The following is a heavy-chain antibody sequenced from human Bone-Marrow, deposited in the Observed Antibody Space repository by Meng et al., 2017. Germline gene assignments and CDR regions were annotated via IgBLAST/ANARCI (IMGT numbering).Heavy chain of an antibody. D-gene: IGHD3-10*01. CDR1: GYTFTGYY. Sequence: ASVKVSCKASGYTFTGYYMHWVRQAPGQGLEWMGWINPNSGGTNYAQKFQGRVTMTRDTSISTAYMELSRLRSDDTAVYYCARDQARSGSYHFDAFDIWGQGTMVTVSS. CDR3: ARDQARSGSYHFDAFDI. J-gene: IGHJ3*02. V-gene: IGHV1-2*02. CDR2: INPNSGGT.